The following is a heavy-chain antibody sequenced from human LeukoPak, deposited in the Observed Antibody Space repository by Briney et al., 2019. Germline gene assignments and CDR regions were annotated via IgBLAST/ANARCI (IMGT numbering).Heavy chain of an antibody. V-gene: IGHV3-20*04. J-gene: IGHJ4*02. D-gene: IGHD3-22*01. Sequence: GGSLRLSCAASGFTFSNHGMSWVRQGPGKGLEWVSGINWNGGSTGYADSVKGRFSISRDNAKNSLYLQMNSLRAEDTALYYCARATHYYESSGYDYWGQGTLVTVSS. CDR2: INWNGGST. CDR1: GFTFSNHG. CDR3: ARATHYYESSGYDY.